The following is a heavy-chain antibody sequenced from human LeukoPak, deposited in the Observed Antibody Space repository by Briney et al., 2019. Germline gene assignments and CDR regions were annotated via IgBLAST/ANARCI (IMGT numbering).Heavy chain of an antibody. CDR3: ARDGDSSSSRNIDY. J-gene: IGHJ4*02. V-gene: IGHV3-30*01. Sequence: GGSLRLSCAASGFTLSSYAMHWVRQAPGKGLEWVAVISYDGSNKYYADSVKGRFTISRDNSKNTLYLQMNSLRAEDTAVYYCARDGDSSSSRNIDYWGQGTLVTVSS. D-gene: IGHD6-6*01. CDR2: ISYDGSNK. CDR1: GFTLSSYA.